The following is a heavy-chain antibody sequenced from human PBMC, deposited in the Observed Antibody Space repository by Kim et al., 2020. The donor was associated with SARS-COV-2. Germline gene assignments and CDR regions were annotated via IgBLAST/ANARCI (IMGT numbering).Heavy chain of an antibody. V-gene: IGHV1-24*01. Sequence: ASVKVSCKVSGYTLTELSMHWVRQAPGKGLEWMGGFDPEDGETIYAQKFQGRVTMTEDTSTDTAYMELSSLRSEDTAVYYCAISGVVARTNWFDPWGQGTLVTVSS. CDR1: GYTLTELS. CDR2: FDPEDGET. D-gene: IGHD2-15*01. CDR3: AISGVVARTNWFDP. J-gene: IGHJ5*02.